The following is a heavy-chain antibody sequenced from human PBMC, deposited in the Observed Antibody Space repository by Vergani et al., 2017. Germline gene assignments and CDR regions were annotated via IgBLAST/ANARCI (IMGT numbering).Heavy chain of an antibody. CDR2: IDHTGRP. Sequence: QVQLQQWGGGLLKPSETLSLTCVVNGGSFTSYHWTWIRQSPGAGLEWVGDIDHTGRPDYNPSLKSRLTMSVDNSRNQFSLPLNSVTATDTAIYFCARVNTETNGHLYYYYYMDVWGQGTAVTVS. CDR1: GGSFTSYH. D-gene: IGHD4-11*01. V-gene: IGHV4-34*01. J-gene: IGHJ6*03. CDR3: ARVNTETNGHLYYYYYMDV.